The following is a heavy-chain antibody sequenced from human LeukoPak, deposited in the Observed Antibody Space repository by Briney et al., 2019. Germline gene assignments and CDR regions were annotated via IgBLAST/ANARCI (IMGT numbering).Heavy chain of an antibody. CDR2: ISSSYR. J-gene: IGHJ6*02. V-gene: IGHV3-21*01. CDR3: AREYCSGGSCYVLAYYYYYGMDV. Sequence: GGSLRLSCAASGFTFSSYSMNWVRQAPGKGLKWISSISSSYRYYADSVKGRCTISRDNAKNSLYLQMNSLRAEDTAVYYCAREYCSGGSCYVLAYYYYYGMDVWGQGTTVTVSS. D-gene: IGHD2-15*01. CDR1: GFTFSSYS.